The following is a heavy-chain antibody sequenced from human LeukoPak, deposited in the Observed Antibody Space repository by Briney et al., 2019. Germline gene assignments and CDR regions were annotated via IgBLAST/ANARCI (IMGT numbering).Heavy chain of an antibody. CDR1: GYTFTSYY. D-gene: IGHD5-12*01. CDR3: ARDRGYSGYESAIFDY. J-gene: IGHJ4*02. V-gene: IGHV1-46*01. Sequence: ASVKVSCKASGYTFTSYYLHWVRQAPGQGLEWMGIINPSGGSTSYAQKFQGRVTMTRDTSTSTVYMELSSLRSEDTAVYYCARDRGYSGYESAIFDYWGQGTLVTVSS. CDR2: INPSGGST.